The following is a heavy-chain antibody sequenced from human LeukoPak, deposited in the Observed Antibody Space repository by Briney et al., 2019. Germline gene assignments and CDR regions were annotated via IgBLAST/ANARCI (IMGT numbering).Heavy chain of an antibody. CDR2: ISGDGTIT. CDR1: GLNLDAYA. V-gene: IGHV3-43*02. Sequence: PGGSLRLSCAASGLNLDAYAMHCVRQAPGKGLEWVSLISGDGTITYYADSVKGRFTISRDNSKNSLFLEMNSLRSEDTALYYCAKDTPLFYHYYGIDVWGQGTSVTVSS. CDR3: AKDTPLFYHYYGIDV. J-gene: IGHJ6*02.